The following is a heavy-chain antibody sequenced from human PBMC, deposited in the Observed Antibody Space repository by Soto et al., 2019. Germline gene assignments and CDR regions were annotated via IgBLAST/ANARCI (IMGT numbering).Heavy chain of an antibody. J-gene: IGHJ6*04. CDR1: GGTFSSYA. CDR3: ARVDIVVVPAPPPYYYYYGMDV. CDR2: IIPIFGTA. Sequence: GASVKVSCKASGGTFSSYAISWVRQAPGQGLEWMGGIIPIFGTANYAQKFQGRVTITADESTSTAYMELSSLRSEDTAVYYCARVDIVVVPAPPPYYYYYGMDVGGKGTTVTVPS. D-gene: IGHD2-2*01. V-gene: IGHV1-69*13.